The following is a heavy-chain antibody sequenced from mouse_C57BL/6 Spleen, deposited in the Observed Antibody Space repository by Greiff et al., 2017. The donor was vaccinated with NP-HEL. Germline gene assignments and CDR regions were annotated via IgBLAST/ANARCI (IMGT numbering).Heavy chain of an antibody. J-gene: IGHJ3*01. CDR3: AMDEGFAY. CDR2: INPSTGGT. CDR1: GYSFTGYY. V-gene: IGHV1-42*01. Sequence: EVQLQQSGPELVKPGASVKISCKASGYSFTGYYMNWVKQSPEKSLEWIGEINPSTGGTTYNQKFKAKATLTVDKSSSTAYMQLKSLTSEDSAVYYCAMDEGFAYWGQGTLVTVSA.